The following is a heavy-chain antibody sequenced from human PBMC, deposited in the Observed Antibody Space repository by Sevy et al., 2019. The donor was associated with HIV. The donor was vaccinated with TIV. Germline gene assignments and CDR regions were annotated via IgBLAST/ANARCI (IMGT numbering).Heavy chain of an antibody. CDR2: ISGGGGDP. V-gene: IGHV3-23*01. Sequence: GGSLRLSCEASGFTFSSNAMSWVRQAPGKGLEWVSGISGGGGDPFYAYSVKGRFTISRDNSKNTLFLQINSPRAEDTALSYCVKGARYTIPHDAFDIWGQGTMVTVSS. CDR1: GFTFSSNA. CDR3: VKGARYTIPHDAFDI. J-gene: IGHJ3*02. D-gene: IGHD2-2*02.